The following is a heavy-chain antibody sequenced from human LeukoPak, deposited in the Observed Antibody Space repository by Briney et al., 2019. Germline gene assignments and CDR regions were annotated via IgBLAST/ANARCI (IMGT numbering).Heavy chain of an antibody. CDR2: IYYSGST. V-gene: IGHV4-61*01. CDR3: ASESSGTFDY. D-gene: IGHD6-6*01. CDR1: GGSVSSGSYY. J-gene: IGHJ4*02. Sequence: SETLSLTCTVSGGSVSSGSYYWSWIRQPPGKGLEWIGYIYYSGSTNYNPSLKSRVTISVDTSKSQFSLKLSSVTAADTAVYYCASESSGTFDYWGQGTLVTVSS.